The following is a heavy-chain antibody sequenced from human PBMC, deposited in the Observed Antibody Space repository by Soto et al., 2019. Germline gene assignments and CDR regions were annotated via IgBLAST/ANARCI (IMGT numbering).Heavy chain of an antibody. CDR2: IDSSGGT. J-gene: IGHJ4*02. CDR1: DDSSSSYK. V-gene: IGHV4-59*12. D-gene: IGHD6-13*01. Sequence: PSETLSLTCTVSDDSSSSYKWSWIRQPPGRRLEWIGYIDSSGGTSYNPSLQSRVTISVDTSTKQFSLKLSSVTAADTAVYYCASSHAGAHITAAVHWGQGTLVTVSS. CDR3: ASSHAGAHITAAVH.